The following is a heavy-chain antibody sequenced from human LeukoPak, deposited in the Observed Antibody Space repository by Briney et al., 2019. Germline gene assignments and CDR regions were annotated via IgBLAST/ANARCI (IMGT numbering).Heavy chain of an antibody. CDR3: ARAPGCGGYGMDV. D-gene: IGHD2-21*01. CDR2: IGTAGDT. J-gene: IGHJ6*02. V-gene: IGHV3-13*01. CDR1: GFTFSSYD. Sequence: GGSLRLSCAASGFTFSSYDMNWVRQATGKGLEWVSTIGTAGDTTYHGSLKGGFTISRKNANTYLYFLMNSMRAGDKAAFYYARAPGCGGYGMDVWDQGTTVTV.